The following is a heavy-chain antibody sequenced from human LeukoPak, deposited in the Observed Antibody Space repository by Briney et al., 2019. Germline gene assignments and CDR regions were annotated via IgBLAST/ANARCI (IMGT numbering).Heavy chain of an antibody. CDR3: ARGQLPRGLPSPY. Sequence: ASVKVSCKASGYTFTSYDINWVRQATGQGLEWMGWMNPNSGNTGYAQKFQGRVTMTRDTSISTAYMELSRLRSDDTAVYYCARGQLPRGLPSPYWGQGTLVTVSS. V-gene: IGHV1-8*01. CDR1: GYTFTSYD. J-gene: IGHJ4*02. CDR2: MNPNSGNT. D-gene: IGHD1-26*01.